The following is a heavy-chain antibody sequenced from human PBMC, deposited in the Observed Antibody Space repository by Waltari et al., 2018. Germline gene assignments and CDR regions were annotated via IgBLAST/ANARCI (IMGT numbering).Heavy chain of an antibody. CDR1: GYTFTSYY. J-gene: IGHJ4*02. CDR2: INPRGGST. D-gene: IGHD5-12*01. V-gene: IGHV1-46*01. Sequence: QVQLVQSGAEVKKPGASVKVSCKASGYTFTSYYMHWVRQAPGQGLEWMGIINPRGGSTSYAQNFKGRVNMTRDTSTSTVYMELSSLRSEETAVYYCARDREYSCYDLFDYWGQGTLVTVSS. CDR3: ARDREYSCYDLFDY.